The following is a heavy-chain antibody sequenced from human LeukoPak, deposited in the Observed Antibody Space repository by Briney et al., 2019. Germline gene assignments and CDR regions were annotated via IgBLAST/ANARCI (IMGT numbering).Heavy chain of an antibody. J-gene: IGHJ6*04. CDR2: IYSGGST. Sequence: GGSLRLSCAASGFTVSSNYMSWVRQAPGKGLEWVSVIYSGGSTYYADSVKGRFTISRDNSKNTLYLQMNSLRAEDTAVYYCANVPHYDFWSGYYTTWGKGTTVTVSS. D-gene: IGHD3-3*01. V-gene: IGHV3-53*01. CDR3: ANVPHYDFWSGYYTT. CDR1: GFTVSSNY.